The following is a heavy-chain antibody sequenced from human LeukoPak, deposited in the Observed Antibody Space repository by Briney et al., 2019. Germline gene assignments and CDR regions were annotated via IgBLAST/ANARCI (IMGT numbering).Heavy chain of an antibody. Sequence: TSETLSLTCTVSGGSISSGSYYWRWIRQPAGRGLEWIVRIYTSGSTNYNPSLKSRVTISVDTSKNQFSLKLSSVTAADTAVYYCARESITMIVGYYFDYWGQGTLVTVSS. J-gene: IGHJ4*02. V-gene: IGHV4-61*02. CDR2: IYTSGST. D-gene: IGHD3-22*01. CDR3: ARESITMIVGYYFDY. CDR1: GGSISSGSYY.